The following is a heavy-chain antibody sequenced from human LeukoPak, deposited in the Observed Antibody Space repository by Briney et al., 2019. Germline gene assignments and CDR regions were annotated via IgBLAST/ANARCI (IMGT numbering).Heavy chain of an antibody. J-gene: IGHJ5*02. CDR2: IYYSGST. V-gene: IGHV4-39*07. CDR3: ARGQQLVPWFDP. D-gene: IGHD6-13*01. CDR1: GGSISSSSYY. Sequence: SETLSLTCTVSGGSISSSSYYWGWIRQPPGKGLEWIGSIYYSGSTYYNPSLKSRVTISVDTSKNQFSLKLSSVTAADTAVYYCARGQQLVPWFDPWGQGTLVTVSS.